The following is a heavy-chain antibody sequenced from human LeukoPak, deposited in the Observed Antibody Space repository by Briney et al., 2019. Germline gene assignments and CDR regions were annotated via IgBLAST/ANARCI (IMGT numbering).Heavy chain of an antibody. CDR2: ISGTGGNT. V-gene: IGHV3-23*01. D-gene: IGHD3-22*01. CDR3: AKVSMIKLYYFDY. Sequence: GGSLRLSCAASGFTFTSFTMSWVRQTPGKGLEWVSSISGTGGNTYYADSVKGRFTISRDNSRNTLYLQMNSLRAEDTAVYYCAKVSMIKLYYFDYWGQGTLVTVSS. J-gene: IGHJ4*02. CDR1: GFTFTSFT.